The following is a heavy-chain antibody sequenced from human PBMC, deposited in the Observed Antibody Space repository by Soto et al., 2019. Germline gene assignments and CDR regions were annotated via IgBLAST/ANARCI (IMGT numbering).Heavy chain of an antibody. CDR3: ATYSSSFDPEYFQH. CDR2: ISGSGGST. CDR1: GFTFSSYA. Sequence: PGGSLRLSCAASGFTFSSYAMSWVRQAPGKGLEWVSAISGSGGSTYYADSVKGRFTISRDNSKNTLCLQMNSLRAEDTAVYYCATYSSSFDPEYFQHWGQGTLVTVSS. D-gene: IGHD6-13*01. J-gene: IGHJ1*01. V-gene: IGHV3-23*01.